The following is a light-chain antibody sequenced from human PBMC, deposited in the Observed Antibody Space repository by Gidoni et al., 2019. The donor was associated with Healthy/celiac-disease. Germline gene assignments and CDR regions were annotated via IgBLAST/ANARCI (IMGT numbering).Light chain of an antibody. Sequence: DIQMTKYPSTLSASVVARVTITCRASQSISSWFAWYQQKPGKAPKLLLYDSSSLEIGVPSRFSGSGSGTVFTLTISSLQPDDFATYYCQQYNSYPWTFGPGTKVEIK. J-gene: IGKJ1*01. CDR2: DSS. V-gene: IGKV1-5*01. CDR1: QSISSW. CDR3: QQYNSYPWT.